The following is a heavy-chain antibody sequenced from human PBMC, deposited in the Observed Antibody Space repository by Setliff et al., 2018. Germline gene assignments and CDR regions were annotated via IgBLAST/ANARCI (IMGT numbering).Heavy chain of an antibody. CDR1: GFTFSNNW. V-gene: IGHV3-74*01. J-gene: IGHJ3*02. CDR2: IDNDGGIT. CDR3: VRLYPFDI. D-gene: IGHD2-15*01. Sequence: GGSLRLSCAASGFTFSNNWIHWLRQPPGKGLEWVSRIDNDGGITHYADSVKGRFTIPRDNAKDPLHLQMNSLRVEDTAIYYCVRLYPFDIWGRGTMVTVSS.